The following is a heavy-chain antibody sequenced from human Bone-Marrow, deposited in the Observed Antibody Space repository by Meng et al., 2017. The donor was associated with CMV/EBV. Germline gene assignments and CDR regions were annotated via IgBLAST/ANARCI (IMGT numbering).Heavy chain of an antibody. Sequence: EGGLGMPGGYQSFFCAVAGFSVRNVWMHWVRQSPGKGMVWVSRSETDGSITNYADSVKGRFTIFRENTKNTQYPQMNSLGAEDTAIYYCARDLRGSRDYWGQGTLVTVSS. V-gene: IGHV3-74*01. D-gene: IGHD3-16*01. J-gene: IGHJ4*02. CDR2: SETDGSIT. CDR3: ARDLRGSRDY. CDR1: GFSVRNVW.